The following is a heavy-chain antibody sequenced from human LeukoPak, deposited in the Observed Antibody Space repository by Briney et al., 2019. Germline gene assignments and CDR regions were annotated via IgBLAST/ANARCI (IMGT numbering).Heavy chain of an antibody. V-gene: IGHV4-4*07. CDR2: MFSTGST. D-gene: IGHD6-13*01. CDR3: VTYSSMVGLSFDY. Sequence: SETLSLTCTVSGGSISSSYWNWIRQPAGKGLDWIWRMFSTGSTIYNPSLTSRLSMSVDTYNNQFSLKLTPVTAADTAVYYCVTYSSMVGLSFDYWGEGSPVTVSS. J-gene: IGHJ4*02. CDR1: GGSISSSY.